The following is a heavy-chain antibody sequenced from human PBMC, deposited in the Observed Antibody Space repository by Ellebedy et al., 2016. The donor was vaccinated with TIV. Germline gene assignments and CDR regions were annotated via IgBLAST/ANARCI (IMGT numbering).Heavy chain of an antibody. J-gene: IGHJ4*02. CDR3: ARSCSPSCWECLEY. CDR1: GASMSSSYW. Sequence: SETLSLXXSVPGASMSSSYWWNCVRKAPGKGLEWIGEIYPPSGTTNYNPSLKSRVTMSVDKSKNQFTLRLTSVTAADTAVYFCARSCSPSCWECLEYWGQGVLVTVSS. CDR2: IYPPSGTT. D-gene: IGHD2-2*01. V-gene: IGHV4-4*02.